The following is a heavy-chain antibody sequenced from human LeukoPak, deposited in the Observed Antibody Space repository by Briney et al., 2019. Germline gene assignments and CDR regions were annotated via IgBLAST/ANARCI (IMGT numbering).Heavy chain of an antibody. CDR3: ARHKACGYSYGLYYFDY. J-gene: IGHJ4*02. CDR2: IYYSGST. D-gene: IGHD5-18*01. V-gene: IGHV4-59*08. CDR1: GGSISSYY. Sequence: SETLSLTCTVSGGSISSYYWSWIRQPPGKGLEWIGYIYYSGSTNYNPSLKSRVTISVDTSKNQFSLKLSSVTAADTAVYYCARHKACGYSYGLYYFDYWGQGTLVTVSA.